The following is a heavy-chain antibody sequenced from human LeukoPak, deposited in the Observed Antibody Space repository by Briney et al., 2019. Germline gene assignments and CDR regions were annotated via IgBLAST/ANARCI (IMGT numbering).Heavy chain of an antibody. D-gene: IGHD5-12*01. V-gene: IGHV1-8*01. CDR2: MNPNSGNT. J-gene: IGHJ6*02. CDR1: GYTFTSYD. Sequence: ASVKVSCKASGYTFTSYDINWVRQATGQGLEWMGWMNPNSGNTGYAQKFQGRVTMTRNTSISTAYMELSSLRSEDTAVYYCARVVATIRNYYGMDVWGQGTTVTVSS. CDR3: ARVVATIRNYYGMDV.